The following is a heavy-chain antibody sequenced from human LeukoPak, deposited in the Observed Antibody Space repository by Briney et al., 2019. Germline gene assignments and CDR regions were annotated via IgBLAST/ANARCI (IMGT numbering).Heavy chain of an antibody. CDR3: AREWGGQFDY. D-gene: IGHD3-16*01. Sequence: SETLSLTCTVSGGSISSYYWSWIRQPPGKGLEWIGYIYYSGSTNYNPSLKSRVTISVDTSKNQFSLKLSSVTAADTGVYYCAREWGGQFDYWGQGTLVTVSS. V-gene: IGHV4-59*01. CDR2: IYYSGST. CDR1: GGSISSYY. J-gene: IGHJ4*02.